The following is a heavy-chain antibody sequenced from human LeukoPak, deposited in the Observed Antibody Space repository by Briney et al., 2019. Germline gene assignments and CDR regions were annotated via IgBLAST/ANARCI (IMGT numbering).Heavy chain of an antibody. D-gene: IGHD3-9*01. V-gene: IGHV3-48*01. Sequence: PGGSVRLSCTASGFTLRDFSMNWVRHAPGKGLELVSHISPRSDIISYADSVKGRFTISRDNAKNSLYLQMNSLRGEDMAVYYCVRDHDWAFDYWGQGTLVPVSS. CDR3: VRDHDWAFDY. CDR1: GFTLRDFS. J-gene: IGHJ4*02. CDR2: ISPRSDII.